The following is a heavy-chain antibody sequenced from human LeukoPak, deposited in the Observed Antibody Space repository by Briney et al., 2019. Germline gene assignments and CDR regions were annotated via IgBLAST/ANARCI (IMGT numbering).Heavy chain of an antibody. CDR3: GAGGGGEYYYFDY. V-gene: IGHV3-21*01. D-gene: IGHD2-8*02. J-gene: IGHJ4*02. Sequence: GGSLRLSCAASGFTFSSYSMNWVRQAPGKGLEWVPSISSSSSYIYYADSVKGRFTISRDNAKNSLYLQMDSLRAEDTAVYYCGAGGGGEYYYFDYWGQGTLVTVSS. CDR1: GFTFSSYS. CDR2: ISSSSSYI.